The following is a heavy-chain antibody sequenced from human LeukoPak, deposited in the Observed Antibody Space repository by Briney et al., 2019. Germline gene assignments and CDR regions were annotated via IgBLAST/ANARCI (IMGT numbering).Heavy chain of an antibody. CDR2: IYPGDSDI. J-gene: IGHJ3*02. CDR1: GYSYTSNW. D-gene: IGHD2-2*01. V-gene: IGHV5-51*01. CDR3: ARRGYCSSTNCPRAFDI. Sequence: GESLKISCKGSGYSYTSNWIGWVRQMPGKGLEWMGIIYPGDSDITYSPSFQGQVTISADKSISTAYLQWSSLKASDTAMYYCARRGYCSSTNCPRAFDIWGQGTMVTVSS.